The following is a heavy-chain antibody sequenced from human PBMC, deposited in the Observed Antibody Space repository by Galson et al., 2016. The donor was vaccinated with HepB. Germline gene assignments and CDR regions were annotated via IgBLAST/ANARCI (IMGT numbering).Heavy chain of an antibody. Sequence: PALVTPTQTLTLTCTFAGFSLSTSGMCVSWIRQSPGKAPEWLARIDWDDDKYYSPSLETRLTISKDTSKNQVSLTMTDMDPVDTATYYVARLLGASPRCYYYGIDVWGQGTTVTVSS. D-gene: IGHD3-16*01. V-gene: IGHV2-70*11. CDR2: IDWDDDK. CDR3: ARLLGASPRCYYYGIDV. J-gene: IGHJ6*02. CDR1: GFSLSTSGMC.